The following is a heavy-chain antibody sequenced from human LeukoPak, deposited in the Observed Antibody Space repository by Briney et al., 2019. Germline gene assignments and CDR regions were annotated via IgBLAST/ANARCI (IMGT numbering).Heavy chain of an antibody. D-gene: IGHD3-10*01. V-gene: IGHV4-30-2*01. J-gene: IGHJ4*02. CDR1: GGPISSVGYS. Sequence: SQTLSLTCAVSGGPISSVGYSWSWIRQPPGKGLEWIGYIYHSGSTYYNPSLKSRVTISVDRSKNQFSLKLSSVTAADTAVYYCARDSGGVGHFDYWGQGTLVTVSS. CDR3: ARDSGGVGHFDY. CDR2: IYHSGST.